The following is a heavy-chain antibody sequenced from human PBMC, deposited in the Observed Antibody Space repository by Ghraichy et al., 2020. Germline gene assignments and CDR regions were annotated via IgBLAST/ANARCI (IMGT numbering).Heavy chain of an antibody. CDR3: ALNASVTLGY. D-gene: IGHD2-2*01. Sequence: GALRLSCAASGFTFSSYAMTWVRQAPGKGLEWVSTISDSGLSTHYAGSVKGRFTISRDNSKNTLYLQMSSLRGEDTALYYCALNASVTLGYWGQETLVTGFS. V-gene: IGHV3-23*01. CDR1: GFTFSSYA. CDR2: ISDSGLST. J-gene: IGHJ4*02.